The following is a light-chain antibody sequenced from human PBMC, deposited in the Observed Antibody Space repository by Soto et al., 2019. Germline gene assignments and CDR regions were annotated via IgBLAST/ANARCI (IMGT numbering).Light chain of an antibody. J-gene: IGLJ1*01. CDR1: SSDVGGYNY. CDR2: EVS. V-gene: IGLV2-14*01. Sequence: QSALTQPASVSGSPGQSITISCTGTSSDVGGYNYVSWYQQHPGKAPKLMIYEVSNRPSGVSNLFSGYKSGNTASLTISGHEADDEADYYRSSYSRSSTRGYVFGSGTKLTVL. CDR3: SSYSRSSTRGYV.